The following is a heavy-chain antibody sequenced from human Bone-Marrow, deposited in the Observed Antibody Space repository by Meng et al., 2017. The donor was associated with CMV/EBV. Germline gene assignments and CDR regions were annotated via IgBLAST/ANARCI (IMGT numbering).Heavy chain of an antibody. D-gene: IGHD2-2*01. CDR2: MSSSGSTI. V-gene: IGHV3-11*01. CDR3: ARLTYCDSTSCPDY. J-gene: IGHJ4*02. CDR1: GFTFSDYY. Sequence: GGSLRLSCAASGFTFSDYYMSWIRQAPGRGLEWVSYMSSSGSTIYYADSVKGRFIISRDNAKNSLYLQMNSLRAEDTAVYYCARLTYCDSTSCPDYWGQGTLVTVYS.